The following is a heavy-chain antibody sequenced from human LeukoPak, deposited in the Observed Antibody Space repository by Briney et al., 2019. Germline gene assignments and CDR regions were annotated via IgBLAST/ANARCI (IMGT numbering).Heavy chain of an antibody. CDR2: IYPGDSDT. V-gene: IGHV5-51*01. D-gene: IGHD6-13*01. Sequence: GESLKISCKGSGYSFTSYWIAWVRQMPGKGLEWMGIIYPGDSDTRYSPSFQGQVTISVDRSITTAYLQWSSLKTSDTAMYYCARRNTYTSSRYDSWGQGTLVTVSS. CDR1: GYSFTSYW. J-gene: IGHJ5*01. CDR3: ARRNTYTSSRYDS.